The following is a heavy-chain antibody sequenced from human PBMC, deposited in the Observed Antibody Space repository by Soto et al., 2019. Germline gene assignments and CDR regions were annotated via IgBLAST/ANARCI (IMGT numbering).Heavy chain of an antibody. V-gene: IGHV3-23*01. J-gene: IGHJ4*02. D-gene: IGHD3-3*01. CDR1: GFTFSSYA. CDR3: AKDQAHYDFWSGYILDY. Sequence: EVQLLESGGGLVQPGGSLRLSCAASGFTFSSYAMRWVRQAPGKGLEWVSAISGSGGSTYYADSVKGRFTISRDNSKNTLYLQMNSLRAEDTAVYYCAKDQAHYDFWSGYILDYWGQGTLVTVSS. CDR2: ISGSGGST.